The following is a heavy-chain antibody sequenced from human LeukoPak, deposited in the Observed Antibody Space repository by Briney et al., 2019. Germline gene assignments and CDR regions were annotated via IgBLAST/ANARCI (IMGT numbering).Heavy chain of an antibody. J-gene: IGHJ6*03. CDR1: GGSISSGSNY. Sequence: PSQTLCLTCGVAGGSISSGSNYWDWIQQPGGKGVEWIGRIYSDGSTKDNRCRKSRITREVDTSKNQFSLKRRSVTAADTAVYYCARVGWYGDYYYYYYMDVWGRGTTVTVSS. V-gene: IGHV4-61*02. D-gene: IGHD6-19*01. CDR3: ARVGWYGDYYYYYYMDV. CDR2: IYSDGST.